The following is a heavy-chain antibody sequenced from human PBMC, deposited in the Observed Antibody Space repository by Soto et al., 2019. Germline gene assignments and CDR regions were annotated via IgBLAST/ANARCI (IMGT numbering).Heavy chain of an antibody. Sequence: VHLGRLGPEVQKPGAPLRIPCQALEYAFPTPVFNGGGRPPERGLEWWGWINPATGDTKYSQDVRGRVTFALDTSATTAYMDLRSLASHDTAVYYCARAAGRSKLLPFYFDPWGQGTLVTVSS. J-gene: IGHJ5*02. CDR2: INPATGDT. CDR1: EYAFPTPV. V-gene: IGHV1-3*03. D-gene: IGHD1-26*01. CDR3: ARAAGRSKLLPFYFDP.